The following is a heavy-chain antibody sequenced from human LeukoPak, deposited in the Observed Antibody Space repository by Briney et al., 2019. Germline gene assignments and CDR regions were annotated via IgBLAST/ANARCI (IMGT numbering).Heavy chain of an antibody. D-gene: IGHD3-10*01. CDR2: ISWNSGSI. CDR1: GFTFDDYA. CDR3: AKASRIPLLWFGEASNGMDV. Sequence: PGRSLRLSCAASGFTFDDYAMHWVRQAPGKGLEWVSGISWNSGSIDYADSVKGRFTISRDNAKNSLYLKMNSLRAEDTALYYCAKASRIPLLWFGEASNGMDVWGQGTTVTVSS. V-gene: IGHV3-9*01. J-gene: IGHJ6*02.